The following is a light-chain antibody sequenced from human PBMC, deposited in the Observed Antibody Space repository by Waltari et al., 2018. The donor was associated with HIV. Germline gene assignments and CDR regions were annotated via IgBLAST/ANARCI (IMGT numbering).Light chain of an antibody. J-gene: IGLJ2*01. CDR2: DKN. CDR1: SSNIGNNF. CDR3: ATWDSSLSAGV. V-gene: IGLV1-51*01. Sequence: QSVLTQPPSVSAAPGQKVTISCSGSSSNIGNNFISWDQKVPGTAPKLLIYDKNKRPSGISDRFSGSKSGTSRTLGISGLQTGDEADYYCATWDSSLSAGVFGGGTKVTVL.